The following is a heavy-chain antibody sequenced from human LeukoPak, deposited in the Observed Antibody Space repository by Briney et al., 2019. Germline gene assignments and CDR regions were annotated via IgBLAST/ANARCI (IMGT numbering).Heavy chain of an antibody. Sequence: GGSLRLSCVASGFTFSDHYMDWVRQAPGKGLGWVGRIRNKANSYTTDFAASVKGRFSISRDDPKNSLYLQMNSLKTEDTAVYYCGRGRGGGAFDIWGQGTMVIVSS. CDR3: GRGRGGGAFDI. CDR2: IRNKANSYTT. V-gene: IGHV3-72*01. J-gene: IGHJ3*02. CDR1: GFTFSDHY. D-gene: IGHD3-16*01.